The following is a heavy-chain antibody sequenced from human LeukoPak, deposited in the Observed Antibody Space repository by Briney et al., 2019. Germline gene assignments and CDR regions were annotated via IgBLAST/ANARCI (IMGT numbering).Heavy chain of an antibody. CDR3: ARDQQLVVWFDP. CDR2: IYYSGST. Sequence: SETLSLTCTVSGGSISSSSYYWAWIRQPPGKGLEWIGTIYYSGSTYYNLSLKSRLTISVDTSKNQFSLKLTSVTAADTAVYYCARDQQLVVWFDPWGQGTLVTVSS. CDR1: GGSISSSSYY. V-gene: IGHV4-39*07. J-gene: IGHJ5*02. D-gene: IGHD1-1*01.